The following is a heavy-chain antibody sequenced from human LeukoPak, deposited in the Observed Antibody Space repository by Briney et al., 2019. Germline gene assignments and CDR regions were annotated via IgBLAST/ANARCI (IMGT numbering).Heavy chain of an antibody. D-gene: IGHD2-15*01. CDR1: VGSISSHY. CDR2: ISYSGGT. Sequence: SETLSLTCTVSVGSISSHYWSWIRQTPGKGLEWIGYISYSGGTNYNPSLKSRVTISVDTSKSQFPLKLTSVTAADTAVYYCARLKDLWFDPWGQGTLVTVSS. CDR3: ARLKDLWFDP. J-gene: IGHJ5*02. V-gene: IGHV4-59*11.